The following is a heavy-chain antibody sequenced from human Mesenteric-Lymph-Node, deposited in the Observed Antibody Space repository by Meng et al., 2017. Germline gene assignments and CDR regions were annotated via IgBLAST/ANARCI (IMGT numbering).Heavy chain of an antibody. V-gene: IGHV3-53*01. D-gene: IGHD3-22*01. Sequence: GESLKISCAASGFTVSSNYMSWVRQAPGKGLEWVSVIYSGGSTYYADSVKGRFTISRHNSKKTVFLEVNSLRAEETAVYYCVKGGSARYDSSGQFDYWGQGTLVTVSS. CDR1: GFTVSSNY. J-gene: IGHJ4*02. CDR2: IYSGGST. CDR3: VKGGSARYDSSGQFDY.